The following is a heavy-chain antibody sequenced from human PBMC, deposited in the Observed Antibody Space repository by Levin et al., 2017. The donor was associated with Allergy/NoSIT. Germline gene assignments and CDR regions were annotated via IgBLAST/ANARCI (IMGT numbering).Heavy chain of an antibody. CDR1: GASISSSIYF. CDR3: ARHIPPEISTWGPYYFDF. D-gene: IGHD6-13*01. J-gene: IGHJ4*02. Sequence: SETLSLTCTVSGASISSSIYFWAWIRQTPGTGLEWIRNIDYSGKTYYKPSLQSRVTVSVDTSKNQFSLKLSSVTAADTAVYFCARHIPPEISTWGPYYFDFWGQGTLVTVSS. CDR2: IDYSGKT. V-gene: IGHV4-39*01.